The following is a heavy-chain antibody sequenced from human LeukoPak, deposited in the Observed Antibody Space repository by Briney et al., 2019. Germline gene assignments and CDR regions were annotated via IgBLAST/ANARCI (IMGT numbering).Heavy chain of an antibody. CDR3: ARSWRSGYYYTDY. CDR2: INHSGST. CDR1: GGSFCGYY. J-gene: IGHJ4*02. V-gene: IGHV4-34*01. Sequence: SETLSLTCAVYGGSFCGYYWSWIRQPPGKGLEGIGEINHSGSTNYNPSLKSRVTISVVTSKNQFSLKLSSVTAADTAVYYCARSWRSGYYYTDYWGQGTLVPVSS. D-gene: IGHD3-22*01.